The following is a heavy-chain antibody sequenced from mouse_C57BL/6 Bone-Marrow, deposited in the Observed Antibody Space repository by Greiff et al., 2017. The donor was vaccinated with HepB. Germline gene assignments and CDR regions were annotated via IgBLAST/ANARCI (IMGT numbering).Heavy chain of an antibody. CDR3: ARDYYGRDFDV. V-gene: IGHV1-80*01. CDR2: IYPGDGDT. Sequence: QVQLKQSGAELVKPGASVKISCKASGYAFSSYWMNWVKQRPGKGLEWIGQIYPGDGDTNYNGKFKGKATLTADKSASTAYMQLSSLTSEDSAVYFCARDYYGRDFDVWGTGTTVTVSS. D-gene: IGHD1-1*01. CDR1: GYAFSSYW. J-gene: IGHJ1*03.